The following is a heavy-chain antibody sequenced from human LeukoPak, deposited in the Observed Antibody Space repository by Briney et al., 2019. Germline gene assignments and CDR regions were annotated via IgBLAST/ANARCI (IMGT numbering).Heavy chain of an antibody. D-gene: IGHD5-24*01. J-gene: IGHJ4*02. CDR3: AIGRTDGYNPFDY. V-gene: IGHV5-51*01. Sequence: GASLQISCKGSGSIFTSYWIGWVRQLPGKGLEWMGIIYPGDSDTRYSPSFQGQVTISADKSIGTAYLQCSSLKASDTAMYYCAIGRTDGYNPFDYWGQGTLVTVSS. CDR1: GSIFTSYW. CDR2: IYPGDSDT.